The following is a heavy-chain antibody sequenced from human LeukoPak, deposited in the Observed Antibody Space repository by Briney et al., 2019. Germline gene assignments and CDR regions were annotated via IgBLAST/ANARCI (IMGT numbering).Heavy chain of an antibody. D-gene: IGHD6-19*01. Sequence: SVKVSCKASGGAFSSYAISWVRQAPGQGLEWMGGIIPIFGTANYAQKFQGRVTITADESTSTAYMELSSLRSEDTAVYYCARSIAVAGTFYYFDYWGQGTLVTVSS. V-gene: IGHV1-69*01. CDR3: ARSIAVAGTFYYFDY. CDR2: IIPIFGTA. CDR1: GGAFSSYA. J-gene: IGHJ4*02.